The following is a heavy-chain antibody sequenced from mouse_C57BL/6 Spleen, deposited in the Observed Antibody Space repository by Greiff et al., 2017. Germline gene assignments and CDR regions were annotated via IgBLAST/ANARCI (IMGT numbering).Heavy chain of an antibody. CDR2: ILPGSGST. V-gene: IGHV1-9*01. CDR3: ATRSYYGNLAWFAY. D-gene: IGHD2-1*01. CDR1: GYTFTGYW. J-gene: IGHJ3*01. Sequence: QVQLQQSGAELMKPGASVKLSCKATGYTFTGYWIEWVKQRPGHGLEWIGEILPGSGSTNYNEKFKGKATFTADTSSNTAYMELRSLTSEDSAVYYCATRSYYGNLAWFAYWGQGTLVTVSA.